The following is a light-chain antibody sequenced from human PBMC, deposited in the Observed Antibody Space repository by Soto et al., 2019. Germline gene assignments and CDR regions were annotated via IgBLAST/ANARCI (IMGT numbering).Light chain of an antibody. CDR3: QQSYSTPIT. Sequence: DIQMTQSPSSLSASVGDRVTITCRASQSISSYLNWYQQKPGKAPKLLIYAASSLQSGVPSRFSGSGSGKDLTIPSSSLTPADIATYYSQQSYSTPITFGQGTRLEIK. J-gene: IGKJ5*01. CDR2: AAS. CDR1: QSISSY. V-gene: IGKV1-39*01.